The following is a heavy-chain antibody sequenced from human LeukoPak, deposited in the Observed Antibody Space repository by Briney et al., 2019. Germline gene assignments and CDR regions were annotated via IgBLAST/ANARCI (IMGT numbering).Heavy chain of an antibody. V-gene: IGHV1-3*03. J-gene: IGHJ5*02. CDR1: GYTFTSYA. CDR3: ARENSSSWYGNWFDP. D-gene: IGHD6-13*01. CDR2: INAGNGNT. Sequence: ASVKVSCKASGYTFTSYAMHWVRQAPGQRLEWMGWINAGNGNTKYSQEFQGRVTITRDTSASTAYMELSSLRSEDMAVYYCARENSSSWYGNWFDPWGQGTLVTVSS.